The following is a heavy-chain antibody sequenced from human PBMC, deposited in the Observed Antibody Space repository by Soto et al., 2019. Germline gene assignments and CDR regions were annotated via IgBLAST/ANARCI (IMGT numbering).Heavy chain of an antibody. CDR2: ISAYNGNT. CDR3: AREGTYCGGDCYSDY. Sequence: KVSFQASVYTFTSYGISWVRQAPGQGLEWMGWISAYNGNTNYAQKLQGRVTMTTDTSTSTAYMELRSLRSDDTAVYYCAREGTYCGGDCYSDYWGQGTLVTVSS. CDR1: VYTFTSYG. V-gene: IGHV1-18*04. J-gene: IGHJ4*02. D-gene: IGHD2-21*02.